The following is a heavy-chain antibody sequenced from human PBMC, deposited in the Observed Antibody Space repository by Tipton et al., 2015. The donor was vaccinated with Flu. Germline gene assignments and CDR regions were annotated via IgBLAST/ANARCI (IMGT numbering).Heavy chain of an antibody. CDR1: GGSISSGDYY. CDR2: IYYSGST. CDR3: ARSRFGEPLFDY. D-gene: IGHD3-10*01. Sequence: TLSLTCTVSGGSISSGDYYWSWIRQPPGKGLEWIGYIYYSGSTYYNPSLKSRVTISVDTSKNQFSLKLGSVTAADTAVYYCARSRFGEPLFDYWGQGTLVTVSS. V-gene: IGHV4-30-4*01. J-gene: IGHJ4*02.